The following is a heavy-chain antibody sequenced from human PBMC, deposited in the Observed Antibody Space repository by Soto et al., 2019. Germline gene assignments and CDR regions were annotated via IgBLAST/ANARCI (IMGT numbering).Heavy chain of an antibody. Sequence: QVQLQESGPGLVKPSQTLSLTCTVSGGSISSGGYYWSWIRQHPGKGLEWIGYIYYSGSTYYNPSLKSRVTISVDTSKNQFSLKLSSVTAADTAVYYCARDLARKTNYYYYGMDVWGQGTTVTVSS. V-gene: IGHV4-31*03. CDR1: GGSISSGGYY. J-gene: IGHJ6*02. CDR2: IYYSGST. D-gene: IGHD3-16*01. CDR3: ARDLARKTNYYYYGMDV.